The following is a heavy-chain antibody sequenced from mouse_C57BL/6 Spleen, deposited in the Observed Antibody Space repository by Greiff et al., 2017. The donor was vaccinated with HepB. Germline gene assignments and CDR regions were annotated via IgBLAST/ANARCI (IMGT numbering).Heavy chain of an antibody. CDR1: GYAFSSSW. CDR2: IYPGDGDT. D-gene: IGHD2-10*01. J-gene: IGHJ1*03. CDR3: ASRLHFDV. Sequence: QVQLQQSGPELVKPGASVKISCKASGYAFSSSWMNWVKQRPGKGLEWIGRIYPGDGDTNYNGKFKGKATLTADKSSSTAYMQLSSLTSEDSAVYFCASRLHFDVWGTGTTVTVSS. V-gene: IGHV1-82*01.